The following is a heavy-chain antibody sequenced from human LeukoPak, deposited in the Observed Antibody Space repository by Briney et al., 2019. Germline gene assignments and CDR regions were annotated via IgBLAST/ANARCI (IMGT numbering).Heavy chain of an antibody. Sequence: SETLSLTCNVSGGSISSTSYYRSWIRQPPGKGLEWIAYVYYSGSTNYNPSLESRVTISLDTSKNQLSLNLYSVTAADTAVYYCATYPFRGDTHYFDFWGQGILVTVSS. CDR3: ATYPFRGDTHYFDF. V-gene: IGHV4-61*01. J-gene: IGHJ4*02. D-gene: IGHD3-10*01. CDR1: GGSISSTSYY. CDR2: VYYSGST.